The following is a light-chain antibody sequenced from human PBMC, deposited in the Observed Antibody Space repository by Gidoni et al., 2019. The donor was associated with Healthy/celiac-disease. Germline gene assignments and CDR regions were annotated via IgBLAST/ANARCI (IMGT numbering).Light chain of an antibody. CDR3: QQRSNWPPALT. CDR2: DAS. CDR1: QRVISY. Sequence: EILLTHSTATLTLSPGERATLSCRAIQRVISYLPCYQQQPGQAPRRLIYDASNSATGSPARFSGSGSATDFTLTISSLVPEDFAVYYCQQRSNWPPALTFGGGTKVEIK. J-gene: IGKJ4*01. V-gene: IGKV3-11*01.